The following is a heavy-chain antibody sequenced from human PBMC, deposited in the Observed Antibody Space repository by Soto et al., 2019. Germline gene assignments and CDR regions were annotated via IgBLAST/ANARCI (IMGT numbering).Heavy chain of an antibody. Sequence: SVKVSWKTPGFPFRNCGLSWVRQAPRQGLEWMGGIIPSSDTPSYAQKSPGRVVISADAPTSTAYMDLRSLGSEGTGVCECAMDACDEDVWWSYRSWGQGTPVTVSS. CDR1: GFPFRNCG. CDR2: IIPSSDTP. V-gene: IGHV1-69*13. J-gene: IGHJ5*02. CDR3: AMDACDEDVWWSYRS. D-gene: IGHD3-16*02.